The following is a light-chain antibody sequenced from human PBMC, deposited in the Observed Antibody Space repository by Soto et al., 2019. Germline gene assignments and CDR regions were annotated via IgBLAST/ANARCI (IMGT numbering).Light chain of an antibody. V-gene: IGKV3-11*01. J-gene: IGKJ4*01. CDR1: QSVGSY. CDR2: DAS. CDR3: QQRSDWPPLT. Sequence: EIVLTQSPATLSLSPGERATLSCRASQSVGSYLAWYQQKPGQAPRLLIYDASTRATGIPARFSGSGSGTDFTLTISSLEPEDFAVYYCQQRSDWPPLTFCGGTKVEIK.